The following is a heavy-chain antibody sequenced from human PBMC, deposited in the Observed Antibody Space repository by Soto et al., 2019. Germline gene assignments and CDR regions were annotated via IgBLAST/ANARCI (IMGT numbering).Heavy chain of an antibody. D-gene: IGHD2-15*01. J-gene: IGHJ6*02. CDR2: IIPIFGTA. Sequence: QVQLVQSGAEVKKPGSSVKVSCKASGGTFSSYAISWVRQAPGQGLEWMGGIIPIFGTANYAQKFQGRVTITADETNSTAYMELSSLRSEDTAVYYCARGSFKSDIVVVVAATGPYYYYGMDVWGQGTTVTVSS. CDR3: ARGSFKSDIVVVVAATGPYYYYGMDV. V-gene: IGHV1-69*12. CDR1: GGTFSSYA.